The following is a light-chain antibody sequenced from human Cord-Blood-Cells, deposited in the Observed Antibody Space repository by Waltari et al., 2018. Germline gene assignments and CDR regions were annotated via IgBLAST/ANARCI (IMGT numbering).Light chain of an antibody. V-gene: IGKV1-39*01. Sequence: DIQMTQSPSSLSAYVGERVTSTCRASQSISSYLNWYQQKPGKAPKLLIYAASSLQSGVPSRFSGSGSGTDFTLTISSLQPEDFATYYCQQSYSTPYTFGQGTKLEIK. J-gene: IGKJ2*01. CDR1: QSISSY. CDR3: QQSYSTPYT. CDR2: AAS.